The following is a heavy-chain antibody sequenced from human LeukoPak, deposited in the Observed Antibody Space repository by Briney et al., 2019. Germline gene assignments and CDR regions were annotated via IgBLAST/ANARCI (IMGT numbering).Heavy chain of an antibody. CDR1: GGTFSSYA. Sequence: ASVKVSCKASGGTFSSYAISWVRQAPGQGLEWRGGSIPIFGTANYAQKFQGRVTITADKSTSTAYMELSSLRSEDTAVYYCAREAECGSSTSCYIGYWGQGTLVTVSS. V-gene: IGHV1-69*06. CDR3: AREAECGSSTSCYIGY. D-gene: IGHD2-2*02. CDR2: SIPIFGTA. J-gene: IGHJ4*02.